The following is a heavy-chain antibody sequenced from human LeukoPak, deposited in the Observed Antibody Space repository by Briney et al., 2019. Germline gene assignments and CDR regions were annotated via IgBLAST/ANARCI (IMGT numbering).Heavy chain of an antibody. J-gene: IGHJ6*02. V-gene: IGHV1-2*02. CDR3: ARVSGSPSRYYYGMDV. CDR1: GYTFTGYY. Sequence: ASVKVSCKASGYTFTGYYMHWVRQAPGQGLERMGWINPNSGGTNYAQKFQGRVTMTRDTSISTAYMELSRLRSDDTAVYYCARVSGSPSRYYYGMDVWGQGTTVTVSS. CDR2: INPNSGGT. D-gene: IGHD1-26*01.